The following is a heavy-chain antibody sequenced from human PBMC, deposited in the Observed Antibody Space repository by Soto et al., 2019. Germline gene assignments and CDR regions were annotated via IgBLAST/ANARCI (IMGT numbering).Heavy chain of an antibody. CDR3: ARRPIAARYNWFDP. D-gene: IGHD6-6*01. Sequence: PSETLSLTCTVSGGSISSSSYYWGWIRQPPGKGLEWIGSIYYSGSTYYNPSLKSRVTLSVDTSKNQFSLKLSSVTAADTAVYYCARRPIAARYNWFDPWGQGTLVTVSS. CDR2: IYYSGST. V-gene: IGHV4-39*01. CDR1: GGSISSSSYY. J-gene: IGHJ5*02.